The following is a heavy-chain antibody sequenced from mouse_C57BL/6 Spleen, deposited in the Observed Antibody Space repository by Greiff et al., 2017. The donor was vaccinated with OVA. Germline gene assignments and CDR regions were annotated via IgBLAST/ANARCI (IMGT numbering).Heavy chain of an antibody. D-gene: IGHD2-4*01. Sequence: QVQLKQPGAELVRPGTSVKLSCKASGYTFTSYWMHWVKQRPGQGLEWIGVIDPSDSYTNYNQKFKGKATLTVDTSSSTAYMQLSSLTSEDSAVYYCARLGLRRDYAMDYWGQGTSVTVSS. J-gene: IGHJ4*01. CDR3: ARLGLRRDYAMDY. V-gene: IGHV1-59*01. CDR1: GYTFTSYW. CDR2: IDPSDSYT.